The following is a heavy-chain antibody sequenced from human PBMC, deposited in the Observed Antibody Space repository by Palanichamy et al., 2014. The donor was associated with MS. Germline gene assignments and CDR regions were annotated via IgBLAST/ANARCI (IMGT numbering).Heavy chain of an antibody. CDR1: GFTSSNHS. V-gene: IGHV3-48*02. CDR3: VRTGVTGYYYGMDV. Sequence: EVQLVESGGGLVQPGGSLRLSCAASGFTSSNHSLNWVRQAPGKGLEWVSFISSSSSTIKYADSVKGRFTISRDNAKNSLYLQMNSLRDEDTAVYYCVRTGVTGYYYGMDVWGQGTTVTVSS. D-gene: IGHD1-14*01. J-gene: IGHJ6*02. CDR2: ISSSSSTI.